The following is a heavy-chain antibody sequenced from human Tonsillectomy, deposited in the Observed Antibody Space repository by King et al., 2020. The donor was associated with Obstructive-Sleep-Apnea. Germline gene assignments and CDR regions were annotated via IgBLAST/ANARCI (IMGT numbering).Heavy chain of an antibody. D-gene: IGHD2-2*01. CDR1: GFTFSSSG. Sequence: VQLVESGGGAVQPGGSLRLSCAASGFTFSSSGMHWVRQAPGKGLEWVAFIRYDGSNKYYADSVKGRFTISRDNSKNTLYLQMDSLRAADTAVYYCAKGYCSTTSCYAPFDYWGQGTLVTVSS. J-gene: IGHJ4*02. CDR3: AKGYCSTTSCYAPFDY. V-gene: IGHV3-30*02. CDR2: IRYDGSNK.